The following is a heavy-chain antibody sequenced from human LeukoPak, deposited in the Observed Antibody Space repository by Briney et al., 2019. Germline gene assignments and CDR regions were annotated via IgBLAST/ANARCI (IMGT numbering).Heavy chain of an antibody. J-gene: IGHJ4*02. CDR3: ARGSPYYDSSGGLDY. CDR2: ISSSSSYI. V-gene: IGHV3-21*01. CDR1: GFTFSTYS. D-gene: IGHD3-22*01. Sequence: GGSLRLSCAASGFTFSTYSMNWVRQAPGKGLEWVSSISSSSSYIYCADSVKGRFTISRDNAKNSLYLQMNSLRAEDTAVYYCARGSPYYDSSGGLDYWGQGTLVTVSS.